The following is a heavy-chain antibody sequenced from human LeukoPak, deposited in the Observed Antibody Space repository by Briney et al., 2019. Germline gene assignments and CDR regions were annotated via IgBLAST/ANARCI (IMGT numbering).Heavy chain of an antibody. D-gene: IGHD1-26*01. J-gene: IGHJ3*02. V-gene: IGHV4-59*12. CDR2: IDYSGST. CDR3: ARDRGGSASSDVFDI. Sequence: SETLSLTCTVSGGSISSYYWSWIRQPPGKGLEWIGYIDYSGSTIHNPSLKSRVTISVNTSKNQFSLKLSSVTAADTAVYYCARDRGGSASSDVFDIWGQGTMVTVSS. CDR1: GGSISSYY.